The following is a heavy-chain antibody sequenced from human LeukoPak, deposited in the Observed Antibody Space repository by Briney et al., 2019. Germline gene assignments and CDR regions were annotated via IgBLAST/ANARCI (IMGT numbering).Heavy chain of an antibody. V-gene: IGHV4-39*01. Sequence: NPSETLSLTCAVSGGSIRNSSFYWGWIRQPPGKGLEWIASIYNSGTTYYNPSLKSRITIFVDTSKNQVSLKLRSVTAADTAVYYCARHADEGKWLQFYYFNFWGQGSLVTVSS. CDR1: GGSIRNSSFY. CDR3: ARHADEGKWLQFYYFNF. D-gene: IGHD5-24*01. CDR2: IYNSGTT. J-gene: IGHJ4*02.